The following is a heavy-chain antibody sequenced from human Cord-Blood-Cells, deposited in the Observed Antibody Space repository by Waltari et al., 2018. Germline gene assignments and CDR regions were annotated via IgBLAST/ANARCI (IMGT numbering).Heavy chain of an antibody. D-gene: IGHD6-19*01. Sequence: EVQLVESGGGLVQPGGSLRLSCAASGFTFSSYCMSWVRQAPGKGREWVDNIKKDGSGKYDVDSVKGRFTISRDNAKNSLYLQMNSMRAEDTAVYYCAQWAVAGSFDYWGQGTLVTVAS. CDR2: IKKDGSGK. CDR3: AQWAVAGSFDY. CDR1: GFTFSSYC. J-gene: IGHJ4*02. V-gene: IGHV3-7*01.